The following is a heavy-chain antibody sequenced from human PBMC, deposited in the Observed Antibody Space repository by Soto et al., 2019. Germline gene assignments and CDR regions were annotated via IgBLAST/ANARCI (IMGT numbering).Heavy chain of an antibody. D-gene: IGHD5-12*01. CDR1: GGSISSGPYS. Sequence: PSETLSLTCTVSGGSISSGPYSWGWIRQPPGKGLEWIGTFYYSGSTHYNPSLESRVTISVATSKNQFSLKVSSVTAADTAMYYCERMGGFFRGTSGHGSFAMNVGAQGTTIPFSS. V-gene: IGHV4-39*01. J-gene: IGHJ6*02. CDR2: FYYSGST. CDR3: ERMGGFFRGTSGHGSFAMNV.